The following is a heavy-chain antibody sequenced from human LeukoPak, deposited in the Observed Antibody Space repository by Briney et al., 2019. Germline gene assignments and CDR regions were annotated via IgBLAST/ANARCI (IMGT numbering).Heavy chain of an antibody. CDR1: GGSFSGYY. CDR2: INHSGST. D-gene: IGHD2-2*02. J-gene: IGHJ6*03. Sequence: SETLSLTCAVYGGSFSGYYWSWIRQPPGKGLEWIGEINHSGSTNYNPSLKSRVTISVDTSKNQCSLKLSSVTAADTAAYYCARRTHCSSTSCYTDYYYMDVWGKGTTVTVSS. V-gene: IGHV4-34*01. CDR3: ARRTHCSSTSCYTDYYYMDV.